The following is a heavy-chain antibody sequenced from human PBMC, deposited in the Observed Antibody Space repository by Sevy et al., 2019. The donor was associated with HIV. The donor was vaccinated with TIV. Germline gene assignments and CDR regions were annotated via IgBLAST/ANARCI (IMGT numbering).Heavy chain of an antibody. CDR3: AKAPSAVAGGWFDP. CDR2: ISWNSGSI. J-gene: IGHJ5*02. Sequence: GGSLRLSCAASGFTFNDYAMHWVRQAPGKGLEWVSGISWNSGSIGYADSVKGRFTISRDNAKNSLYLQMNSLRAEDTALYYCAKAPSAVAGGWFDPWGQGTLVTVSS. D-gene: IGHD6-19*01. CDR1: GFTFNDYA. V-gene: IGHV3-9*01.